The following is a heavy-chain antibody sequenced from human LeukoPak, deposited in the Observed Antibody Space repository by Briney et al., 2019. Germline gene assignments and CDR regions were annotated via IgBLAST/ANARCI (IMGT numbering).Heavy chain of an antibody. CDR1: GFTFSSYA. D-gene: IGHD3-9*01. CDR2: ISGSGGST. CDR3: AKRFEGFDWLRGYYYGMDV. J-gene: IGHJ6*04. V-gene: IGHV3-23*01. Sequence: GGSLRLSCAASGFTFSSYAMSWVRQAPGKGLEWVSAISGSGGSTYYADSVKGRFTISRDNSKNTLYLQMNSLRAEDTAVYYCAKRFEGFDWLRGYYYGMDVWGKGTTVTVSS.